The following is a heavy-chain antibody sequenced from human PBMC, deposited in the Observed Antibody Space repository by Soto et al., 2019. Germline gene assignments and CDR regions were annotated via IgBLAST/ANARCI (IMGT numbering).Heavy chain of an antibody. D-gene: IGHD4-17*01. CDR3: ARVDYGDYWFDP. J-gene: IGHJ5*02. CDR1: GFTFSSCW. V-gene: IGHV3-74*01. CDR2: INSDGSTT. Sequence: EVQLVESGGGLVQPGGSLRLSCAASGFTFSSCWMHWVRQSPGKGLVWISRINSDGSTTSYADSVRGRFTISRDNAKNTLYLQMNSLRAEDTAVYYCARVDYGDYWFDPWGQGTLVTVSS.